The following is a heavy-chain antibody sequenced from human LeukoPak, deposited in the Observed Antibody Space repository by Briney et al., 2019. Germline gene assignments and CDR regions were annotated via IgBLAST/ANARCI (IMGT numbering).Heavy chain of an antibody. D-gene: IGHD6-13*01. CDR1: GFNFDDYT. CDR2: INWDCGST. CDR3: AKDLGKVIAAAGTSGFDS. J-gene: IGHJ4*01. Sequence: GGSLRLSCAASGFNFDDYTMHWVRQIPGKSLEWVSLINWDCGSTFYADSVKGRFTISRDTRKNFLFLQMISLRTEDTALYYCAKDLGKVIAAAGTSGFDSWGRGTLVTVSS. V-gene: IGHV3-43*01.